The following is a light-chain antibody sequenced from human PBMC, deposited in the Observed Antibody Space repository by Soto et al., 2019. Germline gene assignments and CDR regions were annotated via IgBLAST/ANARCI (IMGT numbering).Light chain of an antibody. J-gene: IGLJ1*01. CDR1: SSNIGSNT. CDR3: AAWDDSLNGRV. Sequence: QSVLTQPPSASGTPGQRVTISCSGSSSNIGSNTVNWYHQLPGTAPKLLIYSNNQRPSGVPDRFSGSKSGTSASLAISGLQSEDEADYYCAAWDDSLNGRVFGNGTKVTVL. CDR2: SNN. V-gene: IGLV1-44*01.